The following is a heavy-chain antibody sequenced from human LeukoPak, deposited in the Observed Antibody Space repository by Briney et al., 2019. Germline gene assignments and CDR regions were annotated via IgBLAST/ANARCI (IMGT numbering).Heavy chain of an antibody. Sequence: ASVKVSCKASGYTFTSYYMHWVRQAPGQGLEWMGIINPSGGSTSYAQKFQGRVTMTRDTSTSTAYMELSSLRSEDTAVYYCARTTVTVGWFDPWGQGTLVTVSS. CDR1: GYTFTSYY. J-gene: IGHJ5*02. CDR3: ARTTVTVGWFDP. D-gene: IGHD4-11*01. CDR2: INPSGGST. V-gene: IGHV1-46*01.